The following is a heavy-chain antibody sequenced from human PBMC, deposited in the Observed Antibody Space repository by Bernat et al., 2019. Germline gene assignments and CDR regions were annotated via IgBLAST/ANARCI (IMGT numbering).Heavy chain of an antibody. J-gene: IGHJ4*02. CDR3: ARDRRDYGDYWYYFDY. D-gene: IGHD4-17*01. CDR1: GGSVSSGSYY. CDR2: IYYSGST. V-gene: IGHV4-61*01. Sequence: QVQLQESGPGLVKPSETLSLTCTVSGGSVSSGSYYWSWIRQPPGKGLEGIGYIYYSGSTNYTPSLKSRVTISIDTSKNQFSLKLSSVTAADTDVYYCARDRRDYGDYWYYFDYWGQGTLVTVSS.